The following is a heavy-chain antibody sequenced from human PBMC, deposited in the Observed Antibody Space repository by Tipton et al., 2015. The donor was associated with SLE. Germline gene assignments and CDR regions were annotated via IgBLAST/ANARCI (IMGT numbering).Heavy chain of an antibody. Sequence: GSLRLSCVAYGFVFNSYRMNWIRQAPGGGLEGVSSISSRGAYVHYADSVKGRFTISRDNAKNSLYLQMNSLRADDTAVYYCARAVIAASGSTRYFDYWGQGTLVTVSS. CDR1: GFVFNSYR. D-gene: IGHD6-13*01. V-gene: IGHV3-21*01. CDR3: ARAVIAASGSTRYFDY. J-gene: IGHJ4*02. CDR2: ISSRGAYV.